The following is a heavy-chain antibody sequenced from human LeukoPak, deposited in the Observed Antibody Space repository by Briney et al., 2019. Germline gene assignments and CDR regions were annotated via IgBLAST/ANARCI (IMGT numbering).Heavy chain of an antibody. CDR2: IYYSGST. D-gene: IGHD6-19*01. V-gene: IGHV4-59*01. CDR3: ASSHPRYSSGYDY. J-gene: IGHJ4*02. CDR1: GGSISSYY. Sequence: TSETLSLTCTVSGGSISSYYWSWIRQPPGKGLEWIGYIYYSGSTNYNPSLKSRVTISVDTSKNQFSLKLSSVTAADTAVYYCASSHPRYSSGYDYWGQGTLVTVSS.